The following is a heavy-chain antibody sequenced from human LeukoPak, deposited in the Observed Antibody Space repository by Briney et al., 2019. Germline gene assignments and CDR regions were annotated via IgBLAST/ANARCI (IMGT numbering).Heavy chain of an antibody. J-gene: IGHJ6*02. CDR1: GGSISNSNW. D-gene: IGHD3-3*01. CDR2: IYHSGRT. CDR3: ARGFVRFLEDRHYYYYYGMDV. V-gene: IGHV4-4*02. Sequence: SETLSLTCAVSGGSISNSNWWTWVRQPPGKGLEWIGEIYHSGRTHYTPSLKSRVSMSVDKSRNQFSLKLTSVTAADTAVYYCARGFVRFLEDRHYYYYYGMDVWGQGTTVTVSS.